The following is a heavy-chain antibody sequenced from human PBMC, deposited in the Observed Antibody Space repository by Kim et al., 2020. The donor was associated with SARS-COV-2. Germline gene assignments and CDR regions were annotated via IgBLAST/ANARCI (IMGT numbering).Heavy chain of an antibody. CDR3: ARGMYGSGSQGNYYDLDV. CDR1: GGSISSSGYS. J-gene: IGHJ6*02. Sequence: SETLSLTCAVSGGSISSSGYSWSWIRQPPGKGLEWIGYIYYSGSTYYNPSLKSRVTISVDRSNNQFSLKLSSVTAADTAMYYCARGMYGSGSQGNYYDLDVWGQGTTVTVSS. D-gene: IGHD3-10*01. CDR2: IYYSGST. V-gene: IGHV4-30-2*01.